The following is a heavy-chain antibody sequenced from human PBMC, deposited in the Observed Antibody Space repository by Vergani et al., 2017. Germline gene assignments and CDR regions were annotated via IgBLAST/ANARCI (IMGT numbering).Heavy chain of an antibody. J-gene: IGHJ5*02. D-gene: IGHD2-15*01. CDR1: GGSVSSGSYY. Sequence: QVQLQESGPGLVKPSETLSLTCTVSGGSVSSGSYYWSWIRQPPGKGLEWIGYIYYSGSTNYNPSLKSRVTISVDTSKNQFSLKLSSVTAADTAVYYCARDRRCSGGSCYPSSWFDPWGQGTLVTVSS. V-gene: IGHV4-61*01. CDR2: IYYSGST. CDR3: ARDRRCSGGSCYPSSWFDP.